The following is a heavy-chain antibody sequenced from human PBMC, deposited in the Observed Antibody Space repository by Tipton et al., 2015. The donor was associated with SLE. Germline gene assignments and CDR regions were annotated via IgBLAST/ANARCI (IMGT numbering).Heavy chain of an antibody. CDR2: ISYDGSNK. J-gene: IGHJ4*02. D-gene: IGHD1-26*01. CDR3: ASRLDVGCFFDY. V-gene: IGHV3-30*04. CDR1: GFTFSIYA. Sequence: SLRLSCAASGFTFSIYAMHWVRQAPGKGLEWVAVISYDGSNKYYADSVKGRFTISRDNSKNTLYLQINSLRSEDTAVYSCASRLDVGCFFDYWSQRTLVTVSS.